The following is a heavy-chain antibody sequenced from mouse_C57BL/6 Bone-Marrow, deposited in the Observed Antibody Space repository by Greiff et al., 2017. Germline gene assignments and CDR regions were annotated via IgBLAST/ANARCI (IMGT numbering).Heavy chain of an antibody. CDR3: ATYYSNYDAMDY. Sequence: QVQLKQSGAELAKPGASVKLSCTASGYTFTSYWMHWVKQRPGQGLEWIGYINPSSGYTKYNQKFKDKATLTADKSSSTAYMQLSSLTYEDSAVYYCATYYSNYDAMDYWGQGTSVTVSS. V-gene: IGHV1-7*01. D-gene: IGHD2-5*01. CDR1: GYTFTSYW. CDR2: INPSSGYT. J-gene: IGHJ4*01.